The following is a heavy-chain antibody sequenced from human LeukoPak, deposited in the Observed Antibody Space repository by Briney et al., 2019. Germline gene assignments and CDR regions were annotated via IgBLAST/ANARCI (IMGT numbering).Heavy chain of an antibody. J-gene: IGHJ5*02. V-gene: IGHV3-48*01. CDR3: ARGDFLEWLFHRDWFDP. Sequence: GGSLRLSCAASGFTFSSYSMNLVRQAPGKGLEWVSYISSSSSTIYYADSVKGRFTISRDNAKNSLYLQMNSLRAEDTAVYYCARGDFLEWLFHRDWFDPWGQGALVTVSS. CDR1: GFTFSSYS. CDR2: ISSSSSTI. D-gene: IGHD3-3*01.